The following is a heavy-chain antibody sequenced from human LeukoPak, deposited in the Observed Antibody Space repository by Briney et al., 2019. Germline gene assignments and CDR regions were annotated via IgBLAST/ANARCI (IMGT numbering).Heavy chain of an antibody. CDR2: ISSSSSYV. CDR1: GFTLSSYS. J-gene: IGHJ5*02. V-gene: IGHV3-21*01. CDR3: ARDGADCSSSSCYGNWLDP. D-gene: IGHD2-2*01. Sequence: GGSLRLSCAASGFTLSSYSMNCVRQAPGKGLECVSSISSSSSYVYYADSLKGRFTISRDNAKNSLYLQMNSLRAEDTAVYYCARDGADCSSSSCYGNWLDPWRQGTVLTVS.